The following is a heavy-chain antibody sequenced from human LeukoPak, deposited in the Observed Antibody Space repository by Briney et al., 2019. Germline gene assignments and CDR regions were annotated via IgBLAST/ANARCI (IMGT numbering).Heavy chain of an antibody. V-gene: IGHV4-61*02. J-gene: IGHJ5*02. CDR3: AAQQVGATLSRWFDP. CDR1: GGSISSGSYY. D-gene: IGHD1-26*01. CDR2: IYTSGST. Sequence: SETLSLTCTVSGGSISSGSYYWCWIRQPAGKGLEWIGRIYTSGSTNYNPSLKSRVTISVDTSKNQFSLKPSSVTAADTAVYYCAAQQVGATLSRWFDPWGQGTLVTVSS.